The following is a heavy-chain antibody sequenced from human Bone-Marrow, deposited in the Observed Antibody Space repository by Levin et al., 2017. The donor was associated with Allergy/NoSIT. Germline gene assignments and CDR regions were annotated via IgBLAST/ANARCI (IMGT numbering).Heavy chain of an antibody. V-gene: IGHV3-7*01. J-gene: IGHJ6*03. D-gene: IGHD3-3*01. CDR3: AKVSGVVTPTWAYDYYMDV. CDR1: GFILSRYW. Sequence: GESLKISCAASGFILSRYWMSWVRQAPGKGLEWVANIREDGNEKYYVDSVKGRFTISRDNAKNSLYLQMNSLRAEDTAVYYCAKVSGVVTPTWAYDYYMDVWGKGTTVTVSS. CDR2: IREDGNEK.